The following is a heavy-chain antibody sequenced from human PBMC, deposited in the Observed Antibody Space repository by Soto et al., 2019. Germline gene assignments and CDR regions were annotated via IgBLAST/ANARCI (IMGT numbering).Heavy chain of an antibody. V-gene: IGHV1-69*13. CDR1: GGTFSSYA. Sequence: RASVKVSCKASGGTFSSYAISWVRQAPGQGLEWMGGIIPIFGTANYAQKFQGRVTITADESTSTAYMELSSLRSEDTAVYYCARAEWELLRSFDYWGQGTLVTVSS. J-gene: IGHJ4*02. D-gene: IGHD1-26*01. CDR3: ARAEWELLRSFDY. CDR2: IIPIFGTA.